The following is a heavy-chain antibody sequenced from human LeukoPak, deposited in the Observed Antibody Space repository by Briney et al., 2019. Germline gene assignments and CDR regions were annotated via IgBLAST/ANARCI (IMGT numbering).Heavy chain of an antibody. V-gene: IGHV3-30-3*01. CDR1: GFTFSSYA. CDR2: ISYDGSNK. D-gene: IGHD1-26*01. J-gene: IGHJ3*02. Sequence: QPGGSLRLSCAASGFTFSSYAMHWVRQAPGKGLEWVAVISYDGSNKYYADSVKGRFTISRDNSKNTLYLQMNSLRAEDTAVYYCARVGATDAFDIWGQGTMVTVSS. CDR3: ARVGATDAFDI.